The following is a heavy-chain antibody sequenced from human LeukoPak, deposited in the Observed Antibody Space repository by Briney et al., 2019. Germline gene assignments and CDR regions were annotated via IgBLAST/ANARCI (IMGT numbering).Heavy chain of an antibody. V-gene: IGHV3-30-3*01. Sequence: PGGSLRLSCAASGFTFSNYAIHWVRQAPGKGLEWVAVISYDGTNKYYADSVKGRFTISRDNSKNTLYLQMNGLRAEDTAVYYCARGDYDILTGFHDYWGQGTLVTVSS. CDR1: GFTFSNYA. CDR2: ISYDGTNK. J-gene: IGHJ4*02. CDR3: ARGDYDILTGFHDY. D-gene: IGHD3-9*01.